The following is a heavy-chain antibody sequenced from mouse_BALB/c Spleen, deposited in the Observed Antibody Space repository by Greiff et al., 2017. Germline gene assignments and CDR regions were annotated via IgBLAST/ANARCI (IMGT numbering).Heavy chain of an antibody. CDR3: ARGEESYYGGYYAMDY. D-gene: IGHD2-10*01. J-gene: IGHJ4*01. Sequence: VQLQQSGPELVKPGASVKISCKASGYTFTDYNMHWVKQSHGKSLEWIGYIYPYNGGTGYNQKFKSKATLTVDNSSSTAYMELRSLTSEDSAVYYCARGEESYYGGYYAMDYWGQGTSVTVSS. CDR1: GYTFTDYN. CDR2: IYPYNGGT. V-gene: IGHV1S29*02.